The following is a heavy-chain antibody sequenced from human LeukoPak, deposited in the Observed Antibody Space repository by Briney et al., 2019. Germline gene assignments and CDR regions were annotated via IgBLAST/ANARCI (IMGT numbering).Heavy chain of an antibody. CDR2: IYYSGST. J-gene: IGHJ4*02. D-gene: IGHD6-13*01. Sequence: SETLSLTCTVSGGSISSYYWSWIRQPPGKGLEWIGYIYYSGSTNYNPSLKSRVTISVDTSKNQFSLKLSSVTAADTAVYYCARDLSAAAGLYYFDYWGQGTLVTVSS. CDR1: GGSISSYY. V-gene: IGHV4-59*01. CDR3: ARDLSAAAGLYYFDY.